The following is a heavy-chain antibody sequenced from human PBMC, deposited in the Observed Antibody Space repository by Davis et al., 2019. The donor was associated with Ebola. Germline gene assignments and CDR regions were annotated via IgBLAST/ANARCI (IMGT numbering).Heavy chain of an antibody. D-gene: IGHD3-3*01. V-gene: IGHV3-33*01. J-gene: IGHJ6*02. CDR2: IWYDGSNK. CDR1: GFTFSSYG. CDR3: ARDIWSGYYRVIYYYYYGMDV. Sequence: GESLKISCAASGFTFSSYGMHWVRQAPGKGLEWVAVIWYDGSNKYYADSVKGRFTISRDNSKNTLYLQMNSLRAEDTAVYYCARDIWSGYYRVIYYYYYGMDVWGQGTTVTVSS.